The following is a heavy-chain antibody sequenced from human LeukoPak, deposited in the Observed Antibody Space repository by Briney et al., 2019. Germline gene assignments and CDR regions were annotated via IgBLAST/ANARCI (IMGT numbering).Heavy chain of an antibody. CDR1: GYTFTSYA. CDR2: INTNTGNP. CDR3: ARDLWGLLWFGVENWFDP. Sequence: ASVKVSCKASGYTFTSYAMNWVRQAPGQGLEWMGWINTNTGNPTYAQGFTGRFVFSLDTSVSTAYLQISSLKAEDTAVYYCARDLWGLLWFGVENWFDPWGQGTLVTVSS. J-gene: IGHJ5*02. V-gene: IGHV7-4-1*02. D-gene: IGHD3-10*01.